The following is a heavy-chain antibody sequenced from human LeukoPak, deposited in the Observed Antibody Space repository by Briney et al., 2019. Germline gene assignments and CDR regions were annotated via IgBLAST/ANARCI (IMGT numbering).Heavy chain of an antibody. CDR2: ISPHNGNT. CDR3: ARAWIAVAGPGTSDY. Sequence: GASVKVSCKASGYTFISYGINWVRQAPGQGLEWMGWISPHNGNTNYAQKLQGRVTMTTDTSTSTAYMEVRRLRSDDTAVYYCARAWIAVAGPGTSDYWGQGTLVMVSS. D-gene: IGHD6-19*01. J-gene: IGHJ4*02. V-gene: IGHV1-18*01. CDR1: GYTFISYG.